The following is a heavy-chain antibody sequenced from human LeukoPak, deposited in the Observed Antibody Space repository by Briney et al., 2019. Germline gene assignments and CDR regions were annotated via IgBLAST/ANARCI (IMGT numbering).Heavy chain of an antibody. CDR1: GGTFSSYA. CDR3: ARGHNWNDEGYVAFDI. D-gene: IGHD1-1*01. Sequence: VASVKVSCKASGGTFSSYAISWVRQAPGQGLEWMGGIIPIFGTANYAQKFQGRVTMTRDTSISTAYMELSRLRSDDTAVYYCARGHNWNDEGYVAFDIWGQGTMVTVSS. CDR2: IIPIFGTA. V-gene: IGHV1-69*05. J-gene: IGHJ3*02.